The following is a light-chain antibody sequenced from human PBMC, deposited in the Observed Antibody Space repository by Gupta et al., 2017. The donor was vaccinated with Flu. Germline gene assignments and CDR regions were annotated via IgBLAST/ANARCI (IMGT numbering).Light chain of an antibody. CDR1: REIRFY. V-gene: IGKV1-33*01. Sequence: PSSPSASVGDTVTITCQASREIRFYLHWYQKKPGKAPDLLIYDASKVNGGVPSRFSGSGSETNFTFTINRLQPEDFAHYYCHQYGMYPPTFGQGTKVEIK. J-gene: IGKJ2*01. CDR2: DAS. CDR3: HQYGMYPPT.